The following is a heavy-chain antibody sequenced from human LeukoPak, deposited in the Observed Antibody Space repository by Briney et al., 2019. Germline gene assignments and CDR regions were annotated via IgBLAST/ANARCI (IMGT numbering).Heavy chain of an antibody. CDR1: GGSISSYY. CDR3: ARGGDYDILTGPFGNWFDP. V-gene: IGHV4-59*01. Sequence: SETLSLTCTVSGGSISSYYWSWIREPPGKGLEWIGYIYYSGSTNYNPSLKSRVTISVDTSKNQFSLKLSSVTAADTAVYYCARGGDYDILTGPFGNWFDPWAREPWSPSPQ. J-gene: IGHJ5*02. D-gene: IGHD3-9*01. CDR2: IYYSGST.